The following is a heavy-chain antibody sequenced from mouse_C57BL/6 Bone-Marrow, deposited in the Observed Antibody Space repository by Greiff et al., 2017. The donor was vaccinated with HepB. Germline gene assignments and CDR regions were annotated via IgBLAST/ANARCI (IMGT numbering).Heavy chain of an antibody. D-gene: IGHD2-3*01. CDR3: ARDGYPYCFDY. CDR2: INPSSGYT. Sequence: QVQLKQSGAELARPGASVKMSCKASGYTFTSYTMHWVQQRPGQGLEWIGYINPSSGYTKYNQKFKDKATLTADKSSSTAYMQLSSLTSEDSAVYYSARDGYPYCFDYWGQGTTLTVSS. V-gene: IGHV1-4*01. CDR1: GYTFTSYT. J-gene: IGHJ2*01.